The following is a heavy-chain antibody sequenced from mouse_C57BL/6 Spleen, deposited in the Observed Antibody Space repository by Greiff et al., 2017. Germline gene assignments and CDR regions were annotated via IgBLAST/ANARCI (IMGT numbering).Heavy chain of an antibody. D-gene: IGHD1-1*01. Sequence: EVKLVESGGDLVKPGGSLKLSCAASGFTFSSYGMSWVRQTPDKRLEWVATISSGGSYTYYTDSVKGRFTISRDNAKNTLYLQMSSLKSEDTAMYYCARNYGSSGYFDVWGAGTTVTVSS. J-gene: IGHJ1*01. CDR2: ISSGGSYT. CDR1: GFTFSSYG. V-gene: IGHV5-6*01. CDR3: ARNYGSSGYFDV.